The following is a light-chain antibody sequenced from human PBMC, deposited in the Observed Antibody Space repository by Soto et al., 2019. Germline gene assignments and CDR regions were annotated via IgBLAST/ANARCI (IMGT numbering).Light chain of an antibody. CDR3: QQLHSYPLT. V-gene: IGKV1-9*01. Sequence: IQLTQSPSSLSASIADRVTITCRAGQGISTFLAWYQQTPRKAPKLLIYAASTLQSGVPSRFSGSGSGTDFTLTISSLQPEDFATYYCQQLHSYPLTFGGGTKVDIK. CDR1: QGISTF. J-gene: IGKJ4*01. CDR2: AAS.